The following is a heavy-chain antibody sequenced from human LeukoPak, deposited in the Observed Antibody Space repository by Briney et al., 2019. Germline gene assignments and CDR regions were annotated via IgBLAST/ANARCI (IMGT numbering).Heavy chain of an antibody. CDR3: AKEAGPYYFDY. Sequence: GGSLRLSCVVSGFKFSSYWMSWVRQAPGKGLEWVSAISGSGGSTYYADSVKGRFTISRDNSKNTLYLQMNSLRAEDTAVYYCAKEAGPYYFDYWGQGTLVTVSS. CDR2: ISGSGGST. V-gene: IGHV3-23*01. D-gene: IGHD6-19*01. CDR1: GFKFSSYW. J-gene: IGHJ4*02.